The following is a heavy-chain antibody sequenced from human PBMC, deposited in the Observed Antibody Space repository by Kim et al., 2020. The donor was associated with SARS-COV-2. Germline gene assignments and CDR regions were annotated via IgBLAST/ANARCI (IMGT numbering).Heavy chain of an antibody. CDR2: IYYSGST. D-gene: IGHD3-10*01. V-gene: IGHV4-39*07. Sequence: SETLSLTCTVSGGSISSSSYYWGWIRQPPGKGLEWIGSIYYSGSTYYNPSLKSRVTISVDTSKNQFSLKLSSVTAADTAVYYCARVYIDLLWFGELSNWFDPWGQGTLVTVSS. CDR1: GGSISSSSYY. J-gene: IGHJ5*02. CDR3: ARVYIDLLWFGELSNWFDP.